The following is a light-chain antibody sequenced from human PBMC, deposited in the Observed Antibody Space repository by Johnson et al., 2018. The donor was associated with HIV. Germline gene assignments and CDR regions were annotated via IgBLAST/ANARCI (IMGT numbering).Light chain of an antibody. J-gene: IGLJ1*01. CDR1: SSNIGNNF. CDR3: GTWDSSLSAYV. V-gene: IGLV1-51*02. Sequence: QSVLTQPPSVSAAPGQKVTISCSGSSSNIGNNFVSWYQQLPGTAPKLLIYANNKRPSGIADRFSGSTSGTSATLGITGLPTGDEADYYCGTWDSSLSAYVFGTGTKVTVL. CDR2: ANN.